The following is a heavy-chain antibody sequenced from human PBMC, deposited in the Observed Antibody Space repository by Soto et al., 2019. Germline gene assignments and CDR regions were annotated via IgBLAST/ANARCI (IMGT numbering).Heavy chain of an antibody. J-gene: IGHJ5*02. D-gene: IGHD3-16*02. CDR1: GGSFSGYY. Sequence: ASETLSLTCAVYGGSFSGYYWSWIRQPPGKGLEWIGEINHSGSTNYNPSLKSRVTISVDTSKNQFSLKLSSVIAADTAVYYCARGALGGWFDPWGQGTLVTVSS. CDR3: ARGALGGWFDP. V-gene: IGHV4-34*01. CDR2: INHSGST.